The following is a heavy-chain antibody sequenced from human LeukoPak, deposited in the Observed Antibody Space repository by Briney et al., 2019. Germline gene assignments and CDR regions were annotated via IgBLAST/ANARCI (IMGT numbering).Heavy chain of an antibody. J-gene: IGHJ5*02. V-gene: IGHV4-30-2*03. D-gene: IGHD6-13*01. CDR3: ARHGYSSSGWFDP. Sequence: PSQTLSLTCTVSGGSISSGGYYWSWIRQPPGKGLEWIGSIYYSGSTYYNPSLKSRVTISVDTSKNQFSLKLSSVTAADTAVYYCARHGYSSSGWFDPWGQGTLVTVSS. CDR2: IYYSGST. CDR1: GGSISSGGYY.